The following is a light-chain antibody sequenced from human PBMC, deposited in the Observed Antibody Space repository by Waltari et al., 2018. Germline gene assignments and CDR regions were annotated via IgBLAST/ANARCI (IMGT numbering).Light chain of an antibody. Sequence: DTQMTQSPSTLSASVGDTVTITCRASQSISSWLAWYQQKPGKAPKLLIFLASSLESGVPSRFSGGGSGVEFTLTISSLQPDDFATYYCQQYDTYPIYTFGQGTKLEIK. CDR3: QQYDTYPIYT. CDR1: QSISSW. V-gene: IGKV1-5*01. CDR2: LAS. J-gene: IGKJ2*01.